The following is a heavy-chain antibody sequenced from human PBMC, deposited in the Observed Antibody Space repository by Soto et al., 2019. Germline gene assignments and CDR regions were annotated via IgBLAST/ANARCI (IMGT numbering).Heavy chain of an antibody. Sequence: GXSLRLSCAASGFTFSNALISWVGQAPGKGLEWVGRIKSKTDGGTTDYAAPVKGRFTISRDDSKNTLYLQMNSLKTEDTAVYYCTTGLTILGVVIDPWGQGTLVTVSS. CDR3: TTGLTILGVVIDP. D-gene: IGHD3-3*01. V-gene: IGHV3-15*01. CDR2: IKSKTDGGTT. CDR1: GFTFSNAL. J-gene: IGHJ5*02.